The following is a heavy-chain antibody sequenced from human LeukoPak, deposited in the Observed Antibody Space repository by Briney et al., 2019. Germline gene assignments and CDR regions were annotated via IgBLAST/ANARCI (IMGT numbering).Heavy chain of an antibody. V-gene: IGHV3-30*02. Sequence: GGSLRLSCAASGFTFSSYGMHWVRQAPGKGLEWVAFIRYDGSIKYYADSVKGRFTISRDNSKNTLYLQMNSLRAEDTAVYYCAKDRGGRVFGVVSSFDYWGQGTLVTVSS. D-gene: IGHD3-3*01. CDR1: GFTFSSYG. CDR3: AKDRGGRVFGVVSSFDY. CDR2: IRYDGSIK. J-gene: IGHJ4*02.